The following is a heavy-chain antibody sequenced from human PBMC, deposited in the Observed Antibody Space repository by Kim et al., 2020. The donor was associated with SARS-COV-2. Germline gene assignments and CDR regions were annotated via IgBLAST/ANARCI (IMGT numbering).Heavy chain of an antibody. CDR3: ALILRHTWFDL. J-gene: IGHJ5*02. CDR1: GGSFSGYY. Sequence: SETLSLTCAVSGGSFSGYYWSWIRQPPGKGLEWIGYIYYSGSTNYNPSLKSRVTISVDTSKNQFSLKLSSVTAADTAVYFCALILRHTWFDLWGRGTPV. D-gene: IGHD2-8*01. CDR2: IYYSGST. V-gene: IGHV4-59*12.